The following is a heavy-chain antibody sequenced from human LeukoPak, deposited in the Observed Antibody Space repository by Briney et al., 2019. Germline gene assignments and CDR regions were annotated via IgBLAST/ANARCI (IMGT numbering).Heavy chain of an antibody. V-gene: IGHV1-2*02. CDR3: ARWDPTYGMAAPITSNYY. J-gene: IGHJ4*02. CDR1: GYTFTGYF. Sequence: GAAVKDSCKASGYTFTGYFMHWVRQPPGQGLEWMGWINPNAGGTNYAQKFQGRVTVTRESSITTAYMELSRLTSDDTAFYYCARWDPTYGMAAPITSNYYWDQGTLATVTS. D-gene: IGHD3-3*01. CDR2: INPNAGGT.